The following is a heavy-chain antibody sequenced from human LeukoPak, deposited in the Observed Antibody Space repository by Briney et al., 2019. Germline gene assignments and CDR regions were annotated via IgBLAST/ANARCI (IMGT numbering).Heavy chain of an antibody. CDR2: ISSSSSYI. V-gene: IGHV3-21*01. CDR3: ASSQPHAFDI. Sequence: GGSLRLSCAASGFTFSSYAMSWVRQAPGKGLEWVSSISSSSSYIYYADSVKGRFTISRDNAKNSPYLQMNSLRAEDTAVYYCASSQPHAFDIWGQGTMVTVSS. D-gene: IGHD1-14*01. CDR1: GFTFSSYA. J-gene: IGHJ3*02.